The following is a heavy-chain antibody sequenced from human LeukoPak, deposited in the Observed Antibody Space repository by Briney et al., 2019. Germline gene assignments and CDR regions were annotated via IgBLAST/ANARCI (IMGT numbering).Heavy chain of an antibody. D-gene: IGHD3-3*01. V-gene: IGHV1-18*01. J-gene: IGHJ4*02. CDR3: ARTSKAYDLWSGYRDY. CDR2: ISAYNGNT. CDR1: GYTFTSYG. Sequence: ASVKVSCKASGYTFTSYGISWVRQAPGQGLEWMGWISAYNGNTNYAQKLQGRVTMTTDTSTSTAYMELRSLRSDDTAVYYCARTSKAYDLWSGYRDYWGQGTLVTVSS.